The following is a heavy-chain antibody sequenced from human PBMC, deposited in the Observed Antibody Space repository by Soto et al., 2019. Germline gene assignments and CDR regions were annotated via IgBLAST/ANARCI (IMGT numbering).Heavy chain of an antibody. CDR1: GDSISSRNYF. Sequence: PSETLSLTCTVSGDSISSRNYFWGWIRQPPGKGLEWIGTIFYSGSTYYNPSLKSRVTISVDTSKNQFSLKLSSVTAADTAVYYCARGSPDCIRTSCYNYYYYYGMDVWGQGTTVTVSS. V-gene: IGHV4-39*07. CDR2: IFYSGST. CDR3: ARGSPDCIRTSCYNYYYYYGMDV. J-gene: IGHJ6*02. D-gene: IGHD2-2*01.